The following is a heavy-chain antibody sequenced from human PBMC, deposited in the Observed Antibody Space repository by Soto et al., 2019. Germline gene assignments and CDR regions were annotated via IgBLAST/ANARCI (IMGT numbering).Heavy chain of an antibody. V-gene: IGHV4-34*01. D-gene: IGHD3-10*01. CDR2: INHSGST. CDR1: GGSFSGYY. Sequence: QVQLQQWGAGLLKPSETLSLTCAVYGGSFSGYYWSWIRQPPGKGLEWIGEINHSGSTNYNPSLKSRVTISVDTSKNQLSLKLSSVTAADTAVYYCARDVFTMVRGPDYWGQGTLVTVSS. J-gene: IGHJ4*02. CDR3: ARDVFTMVRGPDY.